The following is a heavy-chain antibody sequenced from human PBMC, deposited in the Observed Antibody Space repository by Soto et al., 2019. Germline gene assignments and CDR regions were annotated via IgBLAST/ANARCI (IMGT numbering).Heavy chain of an antibody. CDR2: IIPIFCTA. J-gene: IGHJ4*02. CDR3: AGEVLSGIGAY. V-gene: IGHV1-69*12. D-gene: IGHD2-15*01. CDR1: GGTFTTYT. Sequence: QVQLVQSGAEVKKSGSSVKVSCKASGGTFTTYTISWVRQAPGQGLEWMGGIIPIFCTADYAQKFQGRVTITADESTSTAYMELSTLRSDDTAVYYCAGEVLSGIGAYWGQGSLVTVSS.